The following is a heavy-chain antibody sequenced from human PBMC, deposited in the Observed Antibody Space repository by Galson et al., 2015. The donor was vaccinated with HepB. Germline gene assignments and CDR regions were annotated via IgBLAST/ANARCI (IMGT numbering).Heavy chain of an antibody. D-gene: IGHD2-21*02. J-gene: IGHJ4*02. CDR3: ARAGHCGGDCSGGSD. CDR1: GYTFTGYY. Sequence: SVKVSCKASGYTFTGYYMHWVRQAPGQGLEWMGWINPNSGGTNYAQKFQGRVTMTRDTSISTAYMELSRLRSDDTAVYYCARAGHCGGDCSGGSDWGQGTLVTVSS. V-gene: IGHV1-2*02. CDR2: INPNSGGT.